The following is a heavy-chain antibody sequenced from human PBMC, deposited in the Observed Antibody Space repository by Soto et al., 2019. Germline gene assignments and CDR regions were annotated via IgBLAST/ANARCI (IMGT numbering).Heavy chain of an antibody. CDR3: ARDNWFDL. CDR2: IYSTGTT. V-gene: IGHV4-4*07. J-gene: IGHJ5*02. CDR1: GGSITGHY. Sequence: PSETLSLTCTVSGGSITGHYWNWIRKPAGKGLEWIGRIYSTGTTNFNPSLKSRVTMSVDTSKNQFSLKLSSVTAADTAVYYCARDNWFDLWGQGTLVTVSS.